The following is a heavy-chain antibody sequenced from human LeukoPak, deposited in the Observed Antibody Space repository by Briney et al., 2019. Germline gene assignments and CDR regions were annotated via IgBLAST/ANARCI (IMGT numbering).Heavy chain of an antibody. CDR1: GYSFTSYW. J-gene: IGHJ5*02. CDR3: ARQGWFGELSPNWFDP. D-gene: IGHD3-10*01. Sequence: GESLKISCKGSGYSFTSYWIGWVRQMPGKGLEWMGIIYPGDSDTRYSPSFQGQVTISADKSISTAYLQWSSLKAPDTAMYYCARQGWFGELSPNWFDPWGQGTLVTVSS. CDR2: IYPGDSDT. V-gene: IGHV5-51*01.